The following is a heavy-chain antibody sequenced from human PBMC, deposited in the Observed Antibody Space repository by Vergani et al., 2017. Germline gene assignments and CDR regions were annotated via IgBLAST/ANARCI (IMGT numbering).Heavy chain of an antibody. CDR3: ARPHQGNGDYEFDY. CDR1: GGTFSSYA. Sequence: QVQLVQSGAEVKKPGSSVKVSCKASGGTFSSYAISWVRQAPGQGLEWMGRIIPICGTANYAQKFQGRVTITADKSTGTAYMELSSLRSEDTAVYYCARPHQGNGDYEFDYWGQGTLVTVSS. D-gene: IGHD4-17*01. V-gene: IGHV1-69*14. J-gene: IGHJ4*02. CDR2: IIPICGTA.